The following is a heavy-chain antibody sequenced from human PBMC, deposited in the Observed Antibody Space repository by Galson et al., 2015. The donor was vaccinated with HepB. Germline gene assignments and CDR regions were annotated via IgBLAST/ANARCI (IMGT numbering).Heavy chain of an antibody. V-gene: IGHV1-69*02. CDR1: GGAFDKYN. J-gene: IGHJ4*02. D-gene: IGHD3-22*01. Sequence: SVKVSCKASGGAFDKYNFNWVRQAPGQGLEWMGKIIPVLDITKYTQKFQGRVTITADTSTSTAYMELSNLRSDDTALYYCARSHYYDSSPFDSWGQGTLVTVSS. CDR2: IIPVLDIT. CDR3: ARSHYYDSSPFDS.